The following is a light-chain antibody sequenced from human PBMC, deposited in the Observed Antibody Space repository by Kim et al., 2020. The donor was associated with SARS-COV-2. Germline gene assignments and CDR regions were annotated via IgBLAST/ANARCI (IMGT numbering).Light chain of an antibody. Sequence: QSVLTQPPSASGSPGQSVTISCTGTNSDINNYVSWYQQHPGKAPKLVIYEVFKRPSGVPDRFSGSKSVNTASLTVSGLQAEDEGDYYCSSYVGSSSPHVLFGGGTQLTVL. CDR2: EVF. V-gene: IGLV2-8*01. CDR3: SSYVGSSSPHVL. J-gene: IGLJ2*01. CDR1: NSDINNY.